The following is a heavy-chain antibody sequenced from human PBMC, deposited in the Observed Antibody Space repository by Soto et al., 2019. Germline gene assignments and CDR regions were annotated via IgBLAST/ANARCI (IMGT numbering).Heavy chain of an antibody. CDR2: ISGSGSST. CDR3: AKXYXGDYDHRLLFDN. J-gene: IGHJ4*02. Sequence: EVQLLESGGGLVQPGGSLRLSCAASGFPFSGYVINWVRQAPGKGLEWVSIISGSGSSTNYADSVKXXXXXXXXXXXXXXXXXXXXXXXXXTAVXXCAKXYXGDYDHRLLFDNWGQ. CDR1: GFPFSGYV. V-gene: IGHV3-23*01. D-gene: IGHD4-17*01.